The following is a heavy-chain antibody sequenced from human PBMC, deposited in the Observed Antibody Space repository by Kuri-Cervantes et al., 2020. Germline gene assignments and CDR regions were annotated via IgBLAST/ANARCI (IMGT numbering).Heavy chain of an antibody. J-gene: IGHJ6*02. CDR3: ARKLVPGSGRDRNYYYGMDV. CDR2: IVVGSGNT. Sequence: SVKVSCKASGFTFTSSAVQWVRQARGQRLEWIGWIVVGSGNTNYAQKFQERVTITRDTSTSTVYMELSSLRSEDTAVYYCARKLVPGSGRDRNYYYGMDVWGQGTTVTVSS. CDR1: GFTFTSSA. D-gene: IGHD6-13*01. V-gene: IGHV1-58*01.